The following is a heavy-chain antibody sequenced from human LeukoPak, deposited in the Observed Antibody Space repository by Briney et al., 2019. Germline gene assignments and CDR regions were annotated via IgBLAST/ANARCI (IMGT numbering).Heavy chain of an antibody. D-gene: IGHD3-10*01. CDR3: ARGESYYGSGSYYGYFDY. J-gene: IGHJ4*02. CDR2: IFCTA. V-gene: IGHV1-69*01. Sequence: IFCTANYAQKFQGRVTITADESTSTAYMELSSLRSEDTAVYYCARGESYYGSGSYYGYFDYWGQGTLVTVSS.